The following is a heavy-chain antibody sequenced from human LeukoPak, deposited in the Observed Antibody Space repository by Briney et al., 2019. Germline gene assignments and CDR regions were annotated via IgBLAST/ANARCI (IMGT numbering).Heavy chain of an antibody. D-gene: IGHD6-19*01. V-gene: IGHV3-7*05. CDR2: IKQDASEQ. Sequence: PGGSLRLSCAASGFIFSSYGMHWVRQAPGKGLEWVANIKQDASEQYYADSVRGRFTISRDNAKNSLYLQMNSLTAEDTAIYYCARESAGGPDYWGQGTLVTVSS. CDR1: GFIFSSYG. CDR3: ARESAGGPDY. J-gene: IGHJ4*02.